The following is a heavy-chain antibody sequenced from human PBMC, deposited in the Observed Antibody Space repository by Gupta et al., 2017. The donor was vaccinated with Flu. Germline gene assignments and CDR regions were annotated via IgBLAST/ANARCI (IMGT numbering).Heavy chain of an antibody. CDR3: TGSPVYAMDV. J-gene: IGHJ6*02. CDR1: GFSFSDSA. V-gene: IGHV3-73*02. Sequence: DVQLVASGGGLVQPGGSLKLSCAASGFSFSDSAMHWVRQASGKGLEWVARVRSKANNYATSYAASVKGRFTISRDDSKNTAHLQMNSLKTEDTAVYYCTGSPVYAMDVWGQGTTVTVSS. D-gene: IGHD2-8*01. CDR2: VRSKANNYAT.